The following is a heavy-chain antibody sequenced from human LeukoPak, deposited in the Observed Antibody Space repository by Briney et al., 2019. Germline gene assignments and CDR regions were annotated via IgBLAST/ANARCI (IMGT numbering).Heavy chain of an antibody. CDR3: ARHHHNHWCDY. Sequence: PSETLCLTCTVSGGSISITTSYWGWIRQPPGKGPEWVGSIYYSGDTYYNSSLQSRVTISADTSKNQYSLKLSSVTAADTAVYYCARHHHNHWCDYWGLGILVTVSS. D-gene: IGHD2-8*02. CDR1: GGSISITTSY. V-gene: IGHV4-39*01. J-gene: IGHJ4*02. CDR2: IYYSGDT.